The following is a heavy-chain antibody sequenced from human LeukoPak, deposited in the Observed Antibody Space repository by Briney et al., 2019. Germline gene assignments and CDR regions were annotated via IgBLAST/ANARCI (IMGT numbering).Heavy chain of an antibody. J-gene: IGHJ4*02. CDR1: GGSFSGYY. V-gene: IGHV4-34*01. Sequence: SETLSLTCAVYGGSFSGYYWSWIRQPPGKGLEWIGEINHSGSTNYNPSLKSRVTISVDTSKNQFSLKLSSVTAADTAVYYCARGRGGVTMVRGVILDYWGQGTLVTVSS. CDR2: INHSGST. CDR3: ARGRGGVTMVRGVILDY. D-gene: IGHD3-10*01.